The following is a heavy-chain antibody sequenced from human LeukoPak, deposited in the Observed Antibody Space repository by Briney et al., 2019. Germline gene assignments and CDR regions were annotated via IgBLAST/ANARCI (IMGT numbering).Heavy chain of an antibody. D-gene: IGHD3-22*01. CDR3: ARHARRKTYDSSGPSYGY. J-gene: IGHJ4*02. Sequence: PSETLSLTCAVYGGSFSGYYWSWIRQPPGKGLEWIGEINHSGSTNYNPSLKSRVTISVDTSKNQFSLKLSSVTAADTAVYYCARHARRKTYDSSGPSYGYWGQGTLVTVSS. CDR2: INHSGST. CDR1: GGSFSGYY. V-gene: IGHV4-34*01.